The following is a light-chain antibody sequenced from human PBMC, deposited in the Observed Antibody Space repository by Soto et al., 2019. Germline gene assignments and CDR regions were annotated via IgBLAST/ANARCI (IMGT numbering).Light chain of an antibody. Sequence: EIVLTQSPATLSLSPGEIATLSCRASQSVSNYLAWYQQKPGQAPRLLIYDASNRATGIPARFSGSGSGTDFTITISSLEPEDFAVYYCQQRSNWPLLTFGGGTKVEIK. CDR1: QSVSNY. J-gene: IGKJ4*01. V-gene: IGKV3-11*01. CDR3: QQRSNWPLLT. CDR2: DAS.